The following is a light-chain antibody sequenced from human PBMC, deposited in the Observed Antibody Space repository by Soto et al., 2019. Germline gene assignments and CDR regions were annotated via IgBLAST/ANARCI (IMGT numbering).Light chain of an antibody. J-gene: IGLJ1*01. V-gene: IGLV2-8*01. CDR2: EVV. CDR1: KSDIGVYDF. CDR3: KSYAGSNTYV. Sequence: QSALTQPPSTSGSPGQSVTISCTGTKSDIGVYDFVSWYQHHPGKAPRLIIYEVVQRPSGVPDRFSGSKSRNTASLTVSGHQAADEADYFCKSYAGSNTYVFGSGTKVTVL.